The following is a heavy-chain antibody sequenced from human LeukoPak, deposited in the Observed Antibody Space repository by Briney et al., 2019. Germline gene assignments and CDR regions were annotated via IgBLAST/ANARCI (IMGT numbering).Heavy chain of an antibody. CDR3: ARRLGYCSSTSCYYYFDY. Sequence: HCRTSYYNPSLKSRVTISVDTSKNQFSLKLSSVTAADTAVYYCARRLGYCSSTSCYYYFDYWGQGTLVTVSS. J-gene: IGHJ4*02. CDR2: HCRTS. D-gene: IGHD2-2*01. V-gene: IGHV4-30-2*04.